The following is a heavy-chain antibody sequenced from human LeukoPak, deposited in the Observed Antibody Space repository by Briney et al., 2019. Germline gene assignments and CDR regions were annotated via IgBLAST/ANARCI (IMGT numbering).Heavy chain of an antibody. D-gene: IGHD1-26*01. V-gene: IGHV4-4*07. CDR1: GGSISSYY. CDR2: IYTSGSP. CDR3: ARESYSGSYYRFDP. Sequence: SETLSLTCTVSGGSISSYYWSWIRQPAGKGLEWIGRIYTSGSPNYNPSLKGRVTMSVDTSKNQFSLKLSSVTAADTAVYYCARESYSGSYYRFDPWGQGTLVTVSS. J-gene: IGHJ5*02.